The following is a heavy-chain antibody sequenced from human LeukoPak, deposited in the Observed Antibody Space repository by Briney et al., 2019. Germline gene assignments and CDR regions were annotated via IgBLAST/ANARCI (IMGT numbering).Heavy chain of an antibody. CDR1: GGSMSSSSYY. Sequence: SETLSLTCGVSGGSMSSSSYYWGWIRQPPGKGLEWIGSIYYSGSTYYNPSLKSRVTISVDSSKNQCSLKLSSVTAADTAVYYCARHGTVTHRFDYWGQGTLVPVSS. CDR2: IYYSGST. CDR3: ARHGTVTHRFDY. J-gene: IGHJ4*02. D-gene: IGHD4-17*01. V-gene: IGHV4-39*01.